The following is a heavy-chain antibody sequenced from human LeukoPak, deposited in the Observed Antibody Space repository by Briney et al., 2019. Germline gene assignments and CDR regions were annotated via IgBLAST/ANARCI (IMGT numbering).Heavy chain of an antibody. D-gene: IGHD5-24*01. J-gene: IGHJ6*03. CDR2: INPSGGST. CDR1: GYTFTSYY. V-gene: IGHV1-46*01. Sequence: GASVKVSCKASGYTFTSYYMHWVRQAPGQGLEWMGIINPSGGSTSYAQKFQGRVTMTRDMSTSTVYMELSSLRSEDTAVYYCARARRVKRWLQLLMRPLYYYYYMDVWGKGTTVTVSS. CDR3: ARARRVKRWLQLLMRPLYYYYYMDV.